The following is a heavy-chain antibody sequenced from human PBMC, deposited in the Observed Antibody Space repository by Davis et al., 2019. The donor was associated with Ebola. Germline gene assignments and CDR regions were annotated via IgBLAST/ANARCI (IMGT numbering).Heavy chain of an antibody. Sequence: SGPTLVKPTQTLTLTCTFSGFSLSTSGVGVGWIRQPPGKALEWLALIYWDDDKRYSPSLKSRLTITKDTSKNQVVLTMTNMDPVDTATYYCAHRHPLSLRVRGVTVDGRFDPWGQGTLVTVSS. V-gene: IGHV2-5*02. CDR1: GFSLSTSGVG. D-gene: IGHD3-10*01. J-gene: IGHJ5*02. CDR3: AHRHPLSLRVRGVTVDGRFDP. CDR2: IYWDDDK.